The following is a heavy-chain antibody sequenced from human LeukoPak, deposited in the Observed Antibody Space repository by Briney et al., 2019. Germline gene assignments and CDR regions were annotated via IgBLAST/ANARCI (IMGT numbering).Heavy chain of an antibody. CDR1: GFTFSSYA. CDR3: ARDKVEEGWFDR. CDR2: ISYDGSNK. J-gene: IGHJ5*02. V-gene: IGHV3-30*01. D-gene: IGHD2-15*01. Sequence: DPGGSLRLSCAASGFTFSSYAMHWVRQAPGKGLEWVAVISYDGSNKYYADSVKGRFTISRDNSKNTLYLQMNSLRAEDTAVYHCARDKVEEGWFDRWGQGTLVTVSS.